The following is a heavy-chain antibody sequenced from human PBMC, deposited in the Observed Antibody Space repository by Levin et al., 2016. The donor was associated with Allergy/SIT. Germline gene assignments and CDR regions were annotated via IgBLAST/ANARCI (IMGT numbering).Heavy chain of an antibody. D-gene: IGHD1-26*01. CDR2: IGDSGVTT. CDR1: GFTFSSFA. J-gene: IGHJ6*02. V-gene: IGHV3-23*01. Sequence: GESLKISCAASGFTFSSFAMAWVRQAPGKGLEWVSSIGDSGVTTVYADSVKGRFTISRDNSKNTLYLQMNSLRAEDTALYYCAKAGPIVFSSRRGMDVWGQGTTVTVSS. CDR3: AKAGPIVFSSRRGMDV.